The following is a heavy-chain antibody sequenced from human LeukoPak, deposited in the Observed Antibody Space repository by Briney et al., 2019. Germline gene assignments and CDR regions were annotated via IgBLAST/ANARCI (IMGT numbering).Heavy chain of an antibody. CDR2: ISAYNGNT. V-gene: IGHV1-18*01. CDR1: GYTFTSYG. CDR3: ARVLTIFGVVPDAFDI. Sequence: ASVKVSCKASGYTFTSYGISWVRQAPGQGLEWMGWISAYNGNTNYAQKLQGRVTMTTDTSTSTAYMELGSLRSDDTAVYYCARVLTIFGVVPDAFDIWGQGTMVTVSS. D-gene: IGHD3-3*01. J-gene: IGHJ3*02.